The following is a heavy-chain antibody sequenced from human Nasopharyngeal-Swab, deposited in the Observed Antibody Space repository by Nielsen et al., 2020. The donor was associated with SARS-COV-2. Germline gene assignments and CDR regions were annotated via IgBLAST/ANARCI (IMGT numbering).Heavy chain of an antibody. Sequence: VRQAPGKGLGWVAIIWYDGNNKYYGDSVKGRFTISRDNSKNTLYLQMNSLRAEDSAVYYCARGSVAGPFDYWGQGTLVTVSS. V-gene: IGHV3-33*01. D-gene: IGHD6-19*01. J-gene: IGHJ4*02. CDR2: IWYDGNNK. CDR3: ARGSVAGPFDY.